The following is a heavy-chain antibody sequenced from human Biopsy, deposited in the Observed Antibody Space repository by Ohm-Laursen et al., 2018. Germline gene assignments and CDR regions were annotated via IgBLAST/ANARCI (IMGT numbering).Heavy chain of an antibody. Sequence: SETLSLTCAVYGGSFSGYYWSWIRQPPGKGLEWIGEINHSGSTNYNPSLKSRVTISVGTSKNQFSLKLSSVTAADTAVYYCARGRLRAVARFDYCGQGTLVTVSS. CDR3: ARGRLRAVARFDY. J-gene: IGHJ4*02. V-gene: IGHV4-34*01. CDR2: INHSGST. D-gene: IGHD6-19*01. CDR1: GGSFSGYY.